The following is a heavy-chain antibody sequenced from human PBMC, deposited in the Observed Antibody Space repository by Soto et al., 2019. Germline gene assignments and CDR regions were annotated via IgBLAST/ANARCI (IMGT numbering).Heavy chain of an antibody. CDR2: ITSGGLTI. CDR3: ARGDMSALYYFDF. Sequence: GGSLRLSCAASGFTFSSYSMNWVRQAPGKGLEWLSYITSGGLTIYSADSVEGRFTLSRDNAKNTLSLQMNSLRDEDTAVYYCARGDMSALYYFDFWGQGTLVTVSS. V-gene: IGHV3-48*02. J-gene: IGHJ4*02. CDR1: GFTFSSYS. D-gene: IGHD2-15*01.